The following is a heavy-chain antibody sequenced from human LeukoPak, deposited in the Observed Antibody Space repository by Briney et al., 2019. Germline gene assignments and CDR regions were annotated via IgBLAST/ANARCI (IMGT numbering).Heavy chain of an antibody. V-gene: IGHV4-34*01. CDR2: INHSGST. J-gene: IGHJ4*02. D-gene: IGHD6-13*01. CDR3: ARGARIAAAGMGY. Sequence: PSETLSLTCAVYGGSSSGYYWSWIRQPPGKGLEWIGEINHSGSTNYNPSLKSRVTISVDTSKNQFSLRLSSVTAADTAVYYCARGARIAAAGMGYWGQGSLVTVSS. CDR1: GGSSSGYY.